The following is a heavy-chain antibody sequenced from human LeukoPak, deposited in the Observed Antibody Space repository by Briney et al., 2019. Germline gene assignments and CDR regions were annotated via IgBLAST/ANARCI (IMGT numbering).Heavy chain of an antibody. V-gene: IGHV1-18*01. CDR3: ASTYDYDSSGYYYEPEDFQH. J-gene: IGHJ1*01. D-gene: IGHD3-22*01. CDR1: GYTFTSNG. Sequence: GASVKVSCKASGYTFTSNGFSWVRQAPGQGLEWMGWISAANGNTKYVQNLQGRVTMTTDTSTSTAYMELRSLRSDDTAVYYCASTYDYDSSGYYYEPEDFQHWGQGTLVTVSS. CDR2: ISAANGNT.